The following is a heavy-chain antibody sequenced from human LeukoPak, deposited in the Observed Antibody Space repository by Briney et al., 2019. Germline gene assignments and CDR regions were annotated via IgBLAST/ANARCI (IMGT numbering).Heavy chain of an antibody. J-gene: IGHJ3*02. Sequence: GESLKISCKGSGYSFSSYWIGWVRQMPGKGLEWMGIIYPGYSDTRFSPSFQGPVTISADKSISTAYLLWSSLKASDTAMYYCARPSYYDSSGYFADAFDIWGQGTMVTVSS. CDR3: ARPSYYDSSGYFADAFDI. D-gene: IGHD3-22*01. CDR2: IYPGYSDT. CDR1: GYSFSSYW. V-gene: IGHV5-51*01.